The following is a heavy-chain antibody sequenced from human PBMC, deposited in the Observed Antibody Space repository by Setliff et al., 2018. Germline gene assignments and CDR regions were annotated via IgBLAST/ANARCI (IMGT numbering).Heavy chain of an antibody. CDR1: GGSISGASIRSYY. Sequence: SETLSLTCTVSGGSISGASIRSYYWSWIRQPPGKGLEFIGYVYYSGITYYNPSVKSRVTISVDKSKNQFSLSLRSVTAADTAVYYCATDGPVLNGDYISWGQGTLVTVSS. J-gene: IGHJ5*02. CDR2: VYYSGIT. V-gene: IGHV4-61*05. CDR3: ATDGPVLNGDYIS. D-gene: IGHD3-10*01.